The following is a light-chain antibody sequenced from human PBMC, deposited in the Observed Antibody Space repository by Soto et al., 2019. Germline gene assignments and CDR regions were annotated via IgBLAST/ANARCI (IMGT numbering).Light chain of an antibody. J-gene: IGLJ3*02. CDR1: SSDVGGYNY. CDR3: CSYAGSSPWV. Sequence: QSALTQPRSVSGSPGQSVTISCTGTSSDVGGYNYVSWYQEYPGRAPKLMIYDVSIRPSGVPDRFSGSKSGNTASLTISGLLAEDEADYYCCSYAGSSPWVFGGGTKLTVL. CDR2: DVS. V-gene: IGLV2-11*01.